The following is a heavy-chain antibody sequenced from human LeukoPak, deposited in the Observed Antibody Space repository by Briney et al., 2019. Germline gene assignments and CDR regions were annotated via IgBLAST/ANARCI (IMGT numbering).Heavy chain of an antibody. CDR3: ARVMSSSDAFDI. Sequence: ASVKVSCKASGYTFTSYAMNWVRQAPGQGLEWMGWINPNSGGTNYAQKFQGRVTMTRDTSISTAYMELSRLRSDDTAVYYCARVMSSSDAFDIWGQGTMVTVSS. CDR1: GYTFTSYA. D-gene: IGHD6-6*01. J-gene: IGHJ3*02. CDR2: INPNSGGT. V-gene: IGHV1-2*02.